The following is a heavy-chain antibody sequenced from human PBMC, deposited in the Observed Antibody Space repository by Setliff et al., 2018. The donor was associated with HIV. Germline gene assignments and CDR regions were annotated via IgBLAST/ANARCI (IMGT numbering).Heavy chain of an antibody. J-gene: IGHJ4*02. D-gene: IGHD3-10*01. Sequence: TGGSLRLFCAASGFIFNNYGMSWVRRAPGKGLEWVSGIRDNGISTYYADSVTGRFIISRDNSKNTLFLQMNSLKVEDTAIYYCTKGVQRFRPYYFDSWGQGALVTVSS. CDR3: TKGVQRFRPYYFDS. CDR2: IRDNGIST. V-gene: IGHV3-23*01. CDR1: GFIFNNYG.